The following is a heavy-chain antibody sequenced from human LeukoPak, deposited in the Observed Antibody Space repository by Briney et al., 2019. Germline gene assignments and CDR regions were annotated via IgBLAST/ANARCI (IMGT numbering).Heavy chain of an antibody. CDR2: IYYSGST. Sequence: SETLSLTCTVSGGSISSGDYYWSWIRQPPGKGLEWIGYIYYSGSTYYNPSLKSRVTISVDTSKNQFSLKLSSVTAADTAVYYYARGDWLTQLDYWGQGTLVTVSS. V-gene: IGHV4-30-4*01. J-gene: IGHJ4*02. D-gene: IGHD3/OR15-3a*01. CDR3: ARGDWLTQLDY. CDR1: GGSISSGDYY.